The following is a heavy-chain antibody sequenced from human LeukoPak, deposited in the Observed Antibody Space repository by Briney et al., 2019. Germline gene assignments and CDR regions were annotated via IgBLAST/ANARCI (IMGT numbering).Heavy chain of an antibody. Sequence: PSETLSLTCTVSGGSISNYYWSWIRQPPGKGLEWIGYIYYSGKTNSNPSLKSRVTMSLDTSKNQFSLKLNSVTAADTAVYYCASINQGVTGDPLDYWGQGTLVTVSS. CDR3: ASINQGVTGDPLDY. CDR2: IYYSGKT. V-gene: IGHV4-59*03. D-gene: IGHD2-21*02. CDR1: GGSISNYY. J-gene: IGHJ4*02.